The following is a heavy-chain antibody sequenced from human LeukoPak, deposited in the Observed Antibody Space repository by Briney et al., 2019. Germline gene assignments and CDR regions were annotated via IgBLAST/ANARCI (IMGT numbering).Heavy chain of an antibody. Sequence: SETLSLTCAVYGGSFSGYYWNWIRQPPGKGLEWIGEINHSGSTNYNPSLKSRVTISVDTSKNQFSLKLSSVTAADTAVYYCARVRFQYSSSWRPMFAFDIWGQGTMVTVSS. V-gene: IGHV4-34*01. D-gene: IGHD6-13*01. CDR1: GGSFSGYY. CDR3: ARVRFQYSSSWRPMFAFDI. CDR2: INHSGST. J-gene: IGHJ3*02.